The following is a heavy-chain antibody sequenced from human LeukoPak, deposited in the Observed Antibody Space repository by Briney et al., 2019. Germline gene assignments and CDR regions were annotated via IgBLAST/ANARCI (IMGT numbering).Heavy chain of an antibody. V-gene: IGHV4-4*07. J-gene: IGHJ5*02. CDR1: GGSISTYY. D-gene: IGHD3-10*01. CDR2: IYSTVT. Sequence: SETLSLTCTVSGGSISTYYLSWIRQLAGRGLEWIGRIYSTVTTYNPSLKSRVTMSADTSRNHVSLTLNSVTAADTAVYYCARDSGTTGEVKFDPWGQGTLVTVSS. CDR3: ARDSGTTGEVKFDP.